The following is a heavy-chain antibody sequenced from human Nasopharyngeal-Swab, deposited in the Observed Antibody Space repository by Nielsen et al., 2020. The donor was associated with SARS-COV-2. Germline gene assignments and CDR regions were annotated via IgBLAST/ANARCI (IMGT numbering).Heavy chain of an antibody. D-gene: IGHD1-26*01. J-gene: IGHJ6*02. V-gene: IGHV4-34*01. CDR2: INHSGRT. CDR1: GGSISSYY. CDR3: ARAGRVGDAFTGLDV. Sequence: SETLSLTCAVYGGSISSYYWSWIRQPPGKGLEWIGEINHSGRTNYNPSLKSRVIMSIDTSKRHLSLNLTSVTAADTAVYYCARAGRVGDAFTGLDVWGQGTTVTVSS.